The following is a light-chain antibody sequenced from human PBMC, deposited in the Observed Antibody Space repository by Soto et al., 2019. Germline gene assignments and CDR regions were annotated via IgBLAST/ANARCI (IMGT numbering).Light chain of an antibody. V-gene: IGKV1-17*01. CDR3: RPDSRCPQA. CDR2: AAS. J-gene: IGKJ1*01. Sequence: DIQMTQSASTLSASVGDRLSITCRASQVITNDLGWYQQKPGKAPRRLIYAASTLQSGVPSRFSGSGSGTEYTLTISSLQPEDLATHYSRPDSRCPQALGQGTKVDIK. CDR1: QVITND.